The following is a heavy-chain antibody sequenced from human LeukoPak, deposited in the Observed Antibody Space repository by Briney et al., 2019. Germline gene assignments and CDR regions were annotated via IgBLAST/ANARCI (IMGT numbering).Heavy chain of an antibody. CDR3: ARGLNWGSLAFDY. J-gene: IGHJ4*02. D-gene: IGHD7-27*01. V-gene: IGHV3-48*01. CDR2: ISSSSDLI. CDR1: GFTFSSYS. Sequence: GGSLRLSCAASGFTFSSYSMNWVRQAPGKGLEWVSYISSSSDLIYYADSVKGRFTISRDSAKNSLYLQMNSLRAEDTAGYYCARGLNWGSLAFDYWGQGTLVTVSS.